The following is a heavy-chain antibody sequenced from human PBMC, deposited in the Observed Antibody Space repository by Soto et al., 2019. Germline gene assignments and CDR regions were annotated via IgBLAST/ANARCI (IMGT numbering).Heavy chain of an antibody. CDR1: GTTFSNFA. J-gene: IGHJ4*02. CDR3: VRGPDYEGYFDY. D-gene: IGHD3-22*01. Sequence: QVRLVQSGAEAKKTGSSVKVSCEASGTTFSNFAIGWVRQAPGQGLEWMGGIILPFGTPNYAQKFQGRVTISADESMTTAYMELRGLRSEDTAVYYCVRGPDYEGYFDYWGQGTLVTVSS. V-gene: IGHV1-69*12. CDR2: IILPFGTP.